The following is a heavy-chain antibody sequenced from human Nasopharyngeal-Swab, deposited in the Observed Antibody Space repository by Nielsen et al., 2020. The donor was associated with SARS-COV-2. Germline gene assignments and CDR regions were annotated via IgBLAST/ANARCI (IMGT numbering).Heavy chain of an antibody. Sequence: WIRQSPSRGLEWLGRTYYRSKWFNDYAVSVKSRITINADTSKNRFSLHLNSVTPDDTAVYYCARDPGFSSTWYMGYSMDVWGQGTTVTVSS. CDR2: TYYRSKWFN. CDR3: ARDPGFSSTWYMGYSMDV. D-gene: IGHD6-13*01. V-gene: IGHV6-1*01. J-gene: IGHJ6*02.